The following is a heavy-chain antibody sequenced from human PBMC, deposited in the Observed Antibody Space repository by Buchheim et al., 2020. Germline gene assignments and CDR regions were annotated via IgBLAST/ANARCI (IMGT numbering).Heavy chain of an antibody. V-gene: IGHV4-34*01. CDR1: TGSFSAYY. J-gene: IGHJ4*02. CDR2: INHSGNT. CDR3: ARHARGFGDYFDS. Sequence: QVQLQQWGAGLLKPSETLSLTCAVYTGSFSAYYWSWIRQPPGKGLEWIGEINHSGNTASTPSLKIRVTLSVDPSKNQFSLKLTSVTAADSAVYYCARHARGFGDYFDSWGQGSL. D-gene: IGHD3-10*01.